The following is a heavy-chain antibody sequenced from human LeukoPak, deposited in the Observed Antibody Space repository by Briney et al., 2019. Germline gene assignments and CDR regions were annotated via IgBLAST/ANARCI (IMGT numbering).Heavy chain of an antibody. V-gene: IGHV4-4*07. J-gene: IGHJ5*02. CDR1: GGSISSYY. Sequence: SETLSLTCTVSGGSISSYYWSWIRRPAGKGLEWIGRIYTSGSTNYNPSLKSRVTMSVDTSKNQFSLKLSSVTAADTAVYYCAREGGYCSSTSCSTGFDPWGQGTLVTVSS. D-gene: IGHD2-2*01. CDR3: AREGGYCSSTSCSTGFDP. CDR2: IYTSGST.